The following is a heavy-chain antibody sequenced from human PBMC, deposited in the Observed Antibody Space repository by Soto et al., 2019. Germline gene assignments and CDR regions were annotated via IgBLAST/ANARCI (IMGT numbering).Heavy chain of an antibody. CDR2: IRSKAYGGTT. V-gene: IGHV3-49*02. CDR3: TSPGWLDPAYYFYGMAV. D-gene: IGHD3-10*01. Sequence: RKGLEWVGFIRSKAYGGTTEYAASVKGRFTISRDDSKSIAYLQMNSLKTEDTAVYYCTSPGWLDPAYYFYGMAVWGQGTTVPVSS. J-gene: IGHJ6*02.